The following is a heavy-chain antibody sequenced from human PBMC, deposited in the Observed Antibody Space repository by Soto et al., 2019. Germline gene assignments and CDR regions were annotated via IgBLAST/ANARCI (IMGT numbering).Heavy chain of an antibody. Sequence: ASVKVSCKASGYTFTSYDINWVRQATGQGLEWMGWMNPNSGNTGYAQKFQGRVTMTRNTSISTAYMQLSSLRSEDTAVYYCARVPANIRYFDWSSKTWFDPLGQGTLVTVSS. CDR3: ARVPANIRYFDWSSKTWFDP. CDR1: GYTFTSYD. V-gene: IGHV1-8*01. D-gene: IGHD3-9*01. J-gene: IGHJ5*02. CDR2: MNPNSGNT.